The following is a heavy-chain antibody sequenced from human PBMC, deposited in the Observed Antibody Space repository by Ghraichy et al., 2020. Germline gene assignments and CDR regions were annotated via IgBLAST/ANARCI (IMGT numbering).Heavy chain of an antibody. J-gene: IGHJ4*02. CDR2: ISEDGSEP. CDR3: ATIAFDF. CDR1: GFTFTDYG. Sequence: GGSLRLSCAVSGFTFTDYGMNWVRQAPGKGLQWVASISEDGSEPYYVDTMRGRFTLSRDNAKSPLFLQINSLRAEDTAVYYCATIAFDFWGQGTRVTVSS. V-gene: IGHV3-7*01. D-gene: IGHD2-21*01.